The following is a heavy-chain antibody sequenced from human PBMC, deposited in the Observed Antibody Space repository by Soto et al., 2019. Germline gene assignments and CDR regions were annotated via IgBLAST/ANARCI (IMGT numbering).Heavy chain of an antibody. Sequence: GGSLRLSCAASGSTFSSYEMNWVRQAPGKGLEWVSYITTSGSTIYYADSVKGRFTISRDNAKNSLYLQMNSLRAEDTAVYYCARGNSPVDVYWGQGTLVTVSS. CDR2: ITTSGSTI. CDR1: GSTFSSYE. J-gene: IGHJ4*02. D-gene: IGHD2-21*01. V-gene: IGHV3-48*03. CDR3: ARGNSPVDVY.